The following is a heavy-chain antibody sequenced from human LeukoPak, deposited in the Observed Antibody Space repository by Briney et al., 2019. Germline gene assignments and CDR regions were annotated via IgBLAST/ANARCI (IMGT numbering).Heavy chain of an antibody. V-gene: IGHV3-7*01. Sequence: GGSLRLSCAASGFTFSFYWLTWVRQAPGKGLEWVAHIHQDASEKYYVDSLMGRFTISRDNAKNSLYLQMNSLRAEDTAVYYCARIYGDYEDYWGQGTLVTVSS. J-gene: IGHJ4*02. CDR2: IHQDASEK. CDR1: GFTFSFYW. CDR3: ARIYGDYEDY. D-gene: IGHD4-17*01.